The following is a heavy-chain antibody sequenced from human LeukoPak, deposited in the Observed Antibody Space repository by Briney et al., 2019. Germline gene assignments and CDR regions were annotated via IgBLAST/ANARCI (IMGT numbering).Heavy chain of an antibody. J-gene: IGHJ4*02. D-gene: IGHD3-9*01. V-gene: IGHV1-24*01. CDR1: GYTLTELS. CDR2: FDPEDGET. Sequence: ASVKVSCKVSGYTLTELSMHWVRQAPGKGLEWMGGFDPEDGETIYAQKFQGRVIMTEDTSTDTAYMELSSLRSEDTAVYYCATRWDILTGYYNAYYFDYWGQGTLVTVSS. CDR3: ATRWDILTGYYNAYYFDY.